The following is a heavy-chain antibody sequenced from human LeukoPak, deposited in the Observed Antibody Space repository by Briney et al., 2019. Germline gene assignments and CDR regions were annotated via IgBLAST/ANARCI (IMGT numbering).Heavy chain of an antibody. CDR2: ISAYNGNT. CDR1: GYTFTSYG. CDR3: ARVRRDYSSSSGVYYFDY. J-gene: IGHJ4*02. D-gene: IGHD6-6*01. V-gene: IGHV1-18*01. Sequence: ASVKVSCKASGYTFTSYGISWVRQAPGQGLEWMGWISAYNGNTNYAQKLQGRVTMTTDTSTSTAYMELRSLRSDDTAVYYCARVRRDYSSSSGVYYFDYWGQGTLVTVSS.